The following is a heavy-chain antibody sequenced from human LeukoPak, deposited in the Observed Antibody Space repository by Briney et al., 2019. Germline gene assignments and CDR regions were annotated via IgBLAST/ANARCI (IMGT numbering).Heavy chain of an antibody. J-gene: IGHJ4*02. V-gene: IGHV3-48*01. CDR3: AKDHASLDSAMVNLFEFDY. Sequence: GGSLRLSCAASGFTFSSYEMNWVRQAPGKGLEWVSYISSRSTTIYYADSVKGRFTISRDNSKNTLYLQMNSLRAEDTAVYYCAKDHASLDSAMVNLFEFDYWGQGTLVTVSS. CDR1: GFTFSSYE. D-gene: IGHD5-18*01. CDR2: ISSRSTTI.